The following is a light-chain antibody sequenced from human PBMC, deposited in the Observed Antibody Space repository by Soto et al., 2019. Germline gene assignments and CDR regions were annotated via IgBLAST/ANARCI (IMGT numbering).Light chain of an antibody. V-gene: IGKV1-9*01. CDR1: QGISSY. CDR3: QQLSSYP. Sequence: DIQLTQSQSFLSASVGDRVTITCRASQGISSYVAWYQQKPGKDPKHLIYAASSLHSGVPSRFSGSGSETEFTLTISSLQPEDFATYYCQQLSSYPFGPGTKVDI. CDR2: AAS. J-gene: IGKJ3*01.